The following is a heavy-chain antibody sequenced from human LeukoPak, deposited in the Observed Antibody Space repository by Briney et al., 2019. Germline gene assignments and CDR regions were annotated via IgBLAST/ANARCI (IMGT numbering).Heavy chain of an antibody. CDR3: ATYLAGGASKGS. V-gene: IGHV4-61*01. CDR1: GGSVSSGSYH. J-gene: IGHJ5*02. D-gene: IGHD4/OR15-4a*01. CDR2: YYSGST. Sequence: PSETLSLTCTVSGGSVSSGSYHWSWIRQPPWKGLEWIGYYYSGSTNYNPSLKSRVTISVDMSKSQFSLKLSSVTPADTAVYYCATYLAGGASKGSWGQGTLVTVSS.